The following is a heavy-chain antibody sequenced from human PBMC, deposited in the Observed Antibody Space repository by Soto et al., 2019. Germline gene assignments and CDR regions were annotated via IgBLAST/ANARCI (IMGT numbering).Heavy chain of an antibody. CDR2: ISYDGSNK. CDR1: GFTFSSYG. CDR3: AKDILGWNYYFDY. D-gene: IGHD1-7*01. Sequence: PGGSLRLSCAASGFTFSSYGMHWVRQAPGKGLEWVAVISYDGSNKYYADSVKGRFTISRDNSKNTLYLQMNSLRAEDTAVYYCAKDILGWNYYFDYWGQRTLVTVSS. V-gene: IGHV3-30*18. J-gene: IGHJ4*02.